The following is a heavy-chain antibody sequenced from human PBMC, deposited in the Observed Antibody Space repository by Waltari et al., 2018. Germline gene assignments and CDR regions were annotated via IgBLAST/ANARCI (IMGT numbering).Heavy chain of an antibody. J-gene: IGHJ3*01. CDR3: ARVAYDSWNFDF. Sequence: EVKLVESGGGLVQSGESLRLSCAPSGFTFKNYWMTWVRQAPGKGLEWVANINQGGSAIFYVDSVKGRFTISRDDAKNSLYLQMNSLRAEDMAVYYCARVAYDSWNFDFWGQGTMVTVSS. D-gene: IGHD3-22*01. CDR1: GFTFKNYW. V-gene: IGHV3-7*01. CDR2: INQGGSAI.